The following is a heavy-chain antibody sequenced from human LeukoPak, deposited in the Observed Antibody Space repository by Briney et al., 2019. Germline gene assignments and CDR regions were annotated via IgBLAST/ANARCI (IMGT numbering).Heavy chain of an antibody. CDR3: ARGAAGHSGGFGGGMDV. D-gene: IGHD6-19*01. Sequence: GASVKVSCKASGYTFTGYYMHWVRQAPGQGLEWMGWINPNSGGTNYAQKFQGWVTMTRDTSISTAYMELSRLTFDDTAIYYCARGAAGHSGGFGGGMDVWGKGTTVTVSS. V-gene: IGHV1-2*04. CDR2: INPNSGGT. CDR1: GYTFTGYY. J-gene: IGHJ6*04.